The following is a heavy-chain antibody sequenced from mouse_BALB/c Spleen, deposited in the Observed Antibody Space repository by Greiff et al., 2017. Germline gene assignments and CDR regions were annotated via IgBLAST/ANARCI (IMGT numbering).Heavy chain of an antibody. D-gene: IGHD1-1*01. V-gene: IGHV1-69*01. CDR2: IDTSDSYT. CDR3: ARLLRWYFDV. Sequence: VQLQQPGAELVMPGASVKMSCKASGYTFTDYWMHWVKRRPGQGLEWIGAIDTSDSYTSYNQKFKGKATLTVDESSSTAYMQLSSLTSEDSAVYYCARLLRWYFDVWGAGTTVTVSS. J-gene: IGHJ1*01. CDR1: GYTFTDYW.